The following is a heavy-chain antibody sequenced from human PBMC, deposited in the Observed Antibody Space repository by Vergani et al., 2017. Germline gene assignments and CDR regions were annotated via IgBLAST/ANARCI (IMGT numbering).Heavy chain of an antibody. CDR3: ARDGLTYYSSSSASNWFDP. V-gene: IGHV1-69*01. Sequence: QVQLVQSGAEVKKPGSSVKVSCKASGGTFSSYAISWVRQAPGQGLEWMGGSIPIFGTANYAQQFQGRVTITADESTSTAYMELSSLRSEDTAVYYCARDGLTYYSSSSASNWFDPWGQGTLVTVSS. J-gene: IGHJ5*02. D-gene: IGHD6-6*01. CDR2: SIPIFGTA. CDR1: GGTFSSYA.